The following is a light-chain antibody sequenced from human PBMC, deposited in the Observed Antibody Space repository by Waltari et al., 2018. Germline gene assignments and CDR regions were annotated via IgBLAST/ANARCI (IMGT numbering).Light chain of an antibody. CDR3: LVWHSTIDHQGV. J-gene: IGLJ2*01. CDR2: YDS. V-gene: IGLV3-21*04. Sequence: SYVVTQSPSVSVAPGETARITGGGDNIGSKRVHWYQQRPGQAPGLVISYDSDRPSGIPERFSGSNSGNTATLTISWVEAEDEADYYCLVWHSTIDHQGVFGGGTKLTVL. CDR1: NIGSKR.